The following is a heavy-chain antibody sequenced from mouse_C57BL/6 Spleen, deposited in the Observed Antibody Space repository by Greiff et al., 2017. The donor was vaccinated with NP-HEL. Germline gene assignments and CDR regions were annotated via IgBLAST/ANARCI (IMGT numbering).Heavy chain of an antibody. V-gene: IGHV1-82*01. D-gene: IGHD3-3*01. J-gene: IGHJ1*03. CDR2: IYPGDGDT. Sequence: VQLQQSGPELVKPGASVKISCKASGYAFSSSWMNWVKQRPGKGLEWIGRIYPGDGDTNYNGKFKGKATLTADKSSSTAYMQLSSLTSEDSAVYCCARGVLGGYFDVWGTGTTVTVSS. CDR1: GYAFSSSW. CDR3: ARGVLGGYFDV.